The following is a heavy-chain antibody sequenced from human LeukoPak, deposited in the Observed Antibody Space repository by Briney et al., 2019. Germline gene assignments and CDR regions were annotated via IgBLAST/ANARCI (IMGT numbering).Heavy chain of an antibody. J-gene: IGHJ5*02. Sequence: SETLSLTCTVSGGSISSYYWSWIRQPPGKGLEWIGYIYYSGSTNYNPSLKSRVTISVDTSKNQFSLKLSSVTAADTAVYYCASTPVGYSWFDPWGQGTLVTVSS. CDR1: GGSISSYY. CDR2: IYYSGST. D-gene: IGHD1-26*01. CDR3: ASTPVGYSWFDP. V-gene: IGHV4-59*01.